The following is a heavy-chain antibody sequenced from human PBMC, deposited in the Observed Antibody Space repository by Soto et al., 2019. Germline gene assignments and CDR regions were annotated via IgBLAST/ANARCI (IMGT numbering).Heavy chain of an antibody. CDR3: AREARLRYFDWGNWLDP. D-gene: IGHD3-9*01. CDR2: IYYTGST. CDR1: GDSISSGGHY. V-gene: IGHV4-31*03. J-gene: IGHJ5*02. Sequence: SETLSLTCTVSGDSISSGGHYWSWIRQHPGKGLEWIGYIYYTGSTYYNPSLKSRVTISVDTSKNQFSLKLSSVTAADTVVYYCAREARLRYFDWGNWLDPWGQGTLVTVSS.